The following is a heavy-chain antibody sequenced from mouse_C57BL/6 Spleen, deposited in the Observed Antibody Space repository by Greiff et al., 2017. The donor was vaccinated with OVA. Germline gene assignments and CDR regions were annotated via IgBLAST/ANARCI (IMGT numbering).Heavy chain of an antibody. J-gene: IGHJ1*03. Sequence: EVKVVESGGGLVQPKGSLKLSCAASGFSFNTYAMNWVRQAPGKGLEWVARIRSKSNNYATYYADSVKDRFTISRDDSESMLYLQMNNLKTEDTAMYYCVRTHYGSSYRYFDVWGTGTTVTVSS. V-gene: IGHV10-1*01. D-gene: IGHD1-1*01. CDR2: IRSKSNNYAT. CDR1: GFSFNTYA. CDR3: VRTHYGSSYRYFDV.